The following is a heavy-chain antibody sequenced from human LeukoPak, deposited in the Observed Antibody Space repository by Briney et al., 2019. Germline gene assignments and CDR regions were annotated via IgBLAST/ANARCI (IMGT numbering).Heavy chain of an antibody. J-gene: IGHJ5*02. CDR2: VNCDNENT. CDR3: TRGPFLNGNAYNWFDP. Sequence: ASVKVSCKTSGYTFTSFDINWVRHTTGHGPEWMGWVNCDNENTRYARKFQGRVAITRDTSTRTVYLELNNLSSDDTAMYFCTRGPFLNGNAYNWFDPWGQGTLVTVSS. V-gene: IGHV1-8*03. D-gene: IGHD1-20*01. CDR1: GYTFTSFD.